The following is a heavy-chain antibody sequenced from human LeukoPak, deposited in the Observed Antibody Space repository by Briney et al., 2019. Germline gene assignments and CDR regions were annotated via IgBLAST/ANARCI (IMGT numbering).Heavy chain of an antibody. CDR3: ARARRRDAFDI. Sequence: PSETLSLTCTVSGGSISSYYWSWTRQPPGKGLEWIGYIYYSGSTNYNPSLKSRVTLSVDTSKNQFSLKLSSVTAADTAVYYCARARRRDAFDIWGQGTMVTVSS. J-gene: IGHJ3*02. CDR1: GGSISSYY. CDR2: IYYSGST. V-gene: IGHV4-59*01.